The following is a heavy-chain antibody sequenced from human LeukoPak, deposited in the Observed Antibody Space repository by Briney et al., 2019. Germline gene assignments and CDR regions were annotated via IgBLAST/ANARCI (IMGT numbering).Heavy chain of an antibody. Sequence: PGGSLRLSCAASGFILSNNYMSWARQAPGKGLEWVSIISTRSTTYYADSVKGRFTISRDNSQNTVYLQMNSLRAEDTAVYYCATRGRSGYYYGMDVWGQGTTVTVSS. V-gene: IGHV3-66*01. CDR1: GFILSNNY. D-gene: IGHD1-26*01. CDR3: ATRGRSGYYYGMDV. CDR2: ISTRSTT. J-gene: IGHJ6*02.